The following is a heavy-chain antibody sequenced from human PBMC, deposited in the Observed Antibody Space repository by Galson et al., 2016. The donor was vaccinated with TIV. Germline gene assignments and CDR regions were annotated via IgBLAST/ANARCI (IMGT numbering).Heavy chain of an antibody. CDR2: TNVDGSST. V-gene: IGHV3-74*01. CDR1: GFTFSKYW. D-gene: IGHD3/OR15-3a*01. Sequence: SLRLSCAASGFTFSKYWMHWVRQAPEKGLVWISRTNVDGSSTSYADSGKGRVTISRDNARNTLYLLMNSLRVEDTAVYYCVRGGLEPFDYWGHGTLVTVSS. J-gene: IGHJ4*01. CDR3: VRGGLEPFDY.